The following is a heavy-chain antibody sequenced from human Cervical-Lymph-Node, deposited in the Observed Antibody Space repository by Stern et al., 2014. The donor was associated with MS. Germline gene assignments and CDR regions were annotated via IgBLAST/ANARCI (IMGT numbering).Heavy chain of an antibody. J-gene: IGHJ5*02. CDR2: VVGLNGDT. D-gene: IGHD5-18*01. Sequence: QMQLVQSGPEVKKPGTSVKVSCKASGITFSQSAVQWLRQARGQRLELIGWVVGLNGDTKYAQSFQERVTITRDMSTSTVYMELRSLRSEDTAVYYCASERYTYYDDQRPPGGFGPWGQGTLVTVSS. CDR1: GITFSQSA. CDR3: ASERYTYYDDQRPPGGFGP. V-gene: IGHV1-58*03.